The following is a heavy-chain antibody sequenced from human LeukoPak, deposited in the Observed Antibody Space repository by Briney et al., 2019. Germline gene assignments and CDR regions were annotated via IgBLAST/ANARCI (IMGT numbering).Heavy chain of an antibody. J-gene: IGHJ4*02. D-gene: IGHD1-1*01. CDR2: IIPILGIA. CDR1: GGTFSSYA. V-gene: IGHV1-69*04. Sequence: SVKVSCKASGGTFSSYAISWVRQAPGQGLEWMGRIIPILGIANYAQKFQGRVTITADKSTSTAYMELSSLRSEDTAVYYCARDPDQYRPPPGPFDFWGQGTLVTVSS. CDR3: ARDPDQYRPPPGPFDF.